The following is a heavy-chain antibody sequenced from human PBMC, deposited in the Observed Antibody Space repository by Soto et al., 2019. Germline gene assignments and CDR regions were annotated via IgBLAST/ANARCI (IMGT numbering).Heavy chain of an antibody. D-gene: IGHD6-6*01. CDR3: AAPPRY. J-gene: IGHJ4*02. Sequence: SETLSLTCTVSGGSISSYYWNWIRQPPGKGLEWIGYIYNSGNTNYHPSLRSRVTISVDTSKNQFSLKLTSVTAADTAVYYCAAPPRYWGQGTLVTVSS. V-gene: IGHV4-59*01. CDR1: GGSISSYY. CDR2: IYNSGNT.